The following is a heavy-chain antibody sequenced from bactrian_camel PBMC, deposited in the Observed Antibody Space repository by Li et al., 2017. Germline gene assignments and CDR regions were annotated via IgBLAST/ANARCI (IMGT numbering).Heavy chain of an antibody. D-gene: IGHD5*01. J-gene: IGHJ6*01. CDR3: ATTGFDF. Sequence: HVQLVVSGGGLVQPGGSLRLSCAASGFTFSYYWMYWVRQAPGKGLEWVAAIHNGAVITYYADSVKGRFTISRDNAKNTVYLQIDSLKFEDTARYYCATTGFDFWGQGTQVTVS. CDR2: IHNGAVIT. V-gene: IGHV3S1*01. CDR1: GFTFSYYW.